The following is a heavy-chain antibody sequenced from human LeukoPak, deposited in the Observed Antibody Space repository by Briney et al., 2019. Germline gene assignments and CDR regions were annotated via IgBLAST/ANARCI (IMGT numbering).Heavy chain of an antibody. V-gene: IGHV3-53*05. D-gene: IGHD2-2*01. J-gene: IGHJ4*02. CDR1: GFTVSSNY. CDR3: ASSGGYCSSTSCLNFDY. Sequence: GGTLRLSCAASGFTVSSNYMSWVRQAPGKGLEWVSVIYSGGSTYYADSVKGRFTISRDNSKNTLYLQMNSLRAEDTAVYYCASSGGYCSSTSCLNFDYWGQGTLVTVSS. CDR2: IYSGGST.